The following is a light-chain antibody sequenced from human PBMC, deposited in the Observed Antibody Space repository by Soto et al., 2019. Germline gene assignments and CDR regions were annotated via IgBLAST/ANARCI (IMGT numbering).Light chain of an antibody. CDR3: CSYAGTATV. Sequence: HSVLPQPASVSGSPGQSITISCTGTSSDVGAYKYVSWYQQHPGKVPKLIVYEGTKRPSGVSNRFSGSKSGNPASLTISGLQAEDEANYYCCSYAGTATVFGTGTKVTVL. J-gene: IGLJ1*01. V-gene: IGLV2-23*03. CDR2: EGT. CDR1: SSDVGAYKY.